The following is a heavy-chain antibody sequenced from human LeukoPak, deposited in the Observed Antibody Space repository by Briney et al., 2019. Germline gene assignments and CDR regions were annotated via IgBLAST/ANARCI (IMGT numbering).Heavy chain of an antibody. CDR3: ARDRRYCSGDNCYSGVDY. Sequence: GGSLRLSCVASGLTVSANYMTWVRQAPGEGLDWVSVMYSGGYTYYADSVKGRFTISRDNSKNTVYLQMNSLRVEDSAVYYCARDRRYCSGDNCYSGVDYWGQGTRVIVSS. CDR1: GLTVSANY. V-gene: IGHV3-53*01. D-gene: IGHD2-15*01. CDR2: MYSGGYT. J-gene: IGHJ4*02.